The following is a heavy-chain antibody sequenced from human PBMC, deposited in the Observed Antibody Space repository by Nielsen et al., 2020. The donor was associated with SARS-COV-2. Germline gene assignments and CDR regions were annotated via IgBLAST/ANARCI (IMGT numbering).Heavy chain of an antibody. Sequence: SETLSLTCSVAGAYIRSDDYYWGWIRQPPGKGLEWIGSIYYRGSTYYNPSLKSRVTMSEDTSKNQFSLKLSSVTAADTAVYYCARLQDCSSTSCYTYWYFDLWGRGTLVTVSS. CDR2: IYYRGST. CDR1: GAYIRSDDYY. V-gene: IGHV4-39*01. D-gene: IGHD2-2*02. J-gene: IGHJ2*01. CDR3: ARLQDCSSTSCYTYWYFDL.